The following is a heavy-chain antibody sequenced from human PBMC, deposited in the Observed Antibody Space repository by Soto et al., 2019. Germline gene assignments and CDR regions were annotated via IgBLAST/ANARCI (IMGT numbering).Heavy chain of an antibody. Sequence: GGSLRLSCAASGFSVSSNYMSWVRQAPGKGLECVSLIYSGGSTYYADSVKGRFTISRHNFNNTLYLQMNSLRGDDTAVYYCATRSVTAPRWGQGTLVTVSS. J-gene: IGHJ4*02. CDR3: ATRSVTAPR. CDR2: IYSGGST. V-gene: IGHV3-53*04. D-gene: IGHD4-17*01. CDR1: GFSVSSNY.